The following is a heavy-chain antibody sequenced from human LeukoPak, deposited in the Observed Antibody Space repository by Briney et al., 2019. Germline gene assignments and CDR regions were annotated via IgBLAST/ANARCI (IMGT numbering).Heavy chain of an antibody. CDR1: GGSISSYY. D-gene: IGHD2-15*01. V-gene: IGHV4-59*08. CDR2: IYYSGST. J-gene: IGHJ4*02. CDR3: ARVRGCSGGSCYSEGTHDY. Sequence: SETLSLTRTVSGGSISSYYWSWIRQPPGKGLEWIGYIYYSGSTNYNPSLKSRVTISVDTSKNQFSLKLSSVTAADTAVYYCARVRGCSGGSCYSEGTHDYWGQGTPVTVYS.